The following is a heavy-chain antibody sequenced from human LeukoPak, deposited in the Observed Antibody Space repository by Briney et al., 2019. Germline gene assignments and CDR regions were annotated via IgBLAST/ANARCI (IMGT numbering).Heavy chain of an antibody. J-gene: IGHJ4*02. CDR2: IIPIFGTA. V-gene: IGHV1-69*06. CDR1: GGTFSSYA. D-gene: IGHD3-22*01. CDR3: ARDGYDSSGYYYSSVDY. Sequence: SVHVSCNASGGTFSSYAISWVRQATGQGLEWMGGIIPIFGTANYAQKFQGRVTITADKSTSTAYMELSSLRSEDTAVYYCARDGYDSSGYYYSSVDYWGQGTLVTVSS.